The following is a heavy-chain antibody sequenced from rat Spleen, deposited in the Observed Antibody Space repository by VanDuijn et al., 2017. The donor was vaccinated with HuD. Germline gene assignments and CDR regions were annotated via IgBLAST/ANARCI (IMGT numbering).Heavy chain of an antibody. J-gene: IGHJ1*01. D-gene: IGHD2-7*01. CDR1: GFNFNDYW. Sequence: EVQLVESGGGLVQPGRSLRLSCAASGFNFNDYWLSWVRQTPGKGLDWVASITKDGGSLFYRDSVKGRFTISRDDEESTLYLQMDSLRSEDTATYFCARQGYLRDWYFDFWGPGTMVTVSA. CDR2: ITKDGGSL. V-gene: IGHV5-31*01. CDR3: ARQGYLRDWYFDF.